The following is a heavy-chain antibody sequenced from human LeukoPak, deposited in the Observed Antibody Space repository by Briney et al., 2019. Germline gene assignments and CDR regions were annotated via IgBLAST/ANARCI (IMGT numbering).Heavy chain of an antibody. CDR3: ARFGFLHCSSTSCYEYYYYYGMDV. V-gene: IGHV1-2*02. CDR2: IDPNSGGT. Sequence: ASVKVSCKASGYTFTGYCMHWVRQAPGQGLEWMGWIDPNSGGTNYAQKFQGRVTMTRDTSISTAYMELSRLRSDGTAVYYCARFGFLHCSSTSCYEYYYYYGMDVWGQGTTVTVSS. D-gene: IGHD2-2*01. CDR1: GYTFTGYC. J-gene: IGHJ6*02.